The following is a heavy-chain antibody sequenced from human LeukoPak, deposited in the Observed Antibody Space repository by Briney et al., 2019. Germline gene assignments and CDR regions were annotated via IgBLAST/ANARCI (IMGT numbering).Heavy chain of an antibody. Sequence: WVRQAPGKGLEWVAVIWSDESHKYYADSVKGRFTISRDNSKNTLYLQMNSLRAEDTAVYYCAKDYRLRLGELSYLEYWGQGTLVTVSS. J-gene: IGHJ4*02. CDR3: AKDYRLRLGELSYLEY. V-gene: IGHV3-33*06. D-gene: IGHD3-16*02. CDR2: IWSDESHK.